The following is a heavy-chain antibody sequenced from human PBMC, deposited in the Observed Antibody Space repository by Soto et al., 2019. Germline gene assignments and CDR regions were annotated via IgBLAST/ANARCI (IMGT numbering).Heavy chain of an antibody. CDR3: ATPYGGFDY. D-gene: IGHD4-17*01. CDR1: GYSFATFW. CDR2: IFPTDSDT. Sequence: PGESLKISCEGSGYSFATFWIGWVRQMPGKGLEWMGIIFPTDSDTRYSPSFQGQVTISADKSISTAYLQWSSLKASDTAIYYCATPYGGFDYWGKGTVVTVSS. V-gene: IGHV5-51*01. J-gene: IGHJ4*02.